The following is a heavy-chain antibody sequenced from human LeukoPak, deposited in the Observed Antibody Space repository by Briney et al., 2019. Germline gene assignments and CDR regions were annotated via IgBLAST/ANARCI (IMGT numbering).Heavy chain of an antibody. CDR1: GYTFTGYY. CDR2: IDPNSGGT. D-gene: IGHD6-13*01. V-gene: IGHV1-2*02. Sequence: ASVKVSCKTSGYTFTGYYIHWVRQAPGQGLEWMGWIDPNSGGTNYAQKFQGRVTMTRDTSISTAYMELSRLTSADTAVCRCATPSSSSWYGFDPWGQGTLVTVSS. J-gene: IGHJ5*02. CDR3: ATPSSSSWYGFDP.